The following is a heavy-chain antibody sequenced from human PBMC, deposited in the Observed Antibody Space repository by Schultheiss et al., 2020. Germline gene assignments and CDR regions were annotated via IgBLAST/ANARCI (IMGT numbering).Heavy chain of an antibody. CDR2: IYYSGST. V-gene: IGHV4-39*01. Sequence: SETLSLTCTVSGASVNSNSFYWGWIRQPPGKGLEWIGYIYYSGSTYYNPSLKSRVTISVDTSKNQFSLKLSSVTAADTAVYYCARLHSLPVYSSSWYPNWFDPWGQGTLVTVSS. J-gene: IGHJ5*02. CDR1: GASVNSNSFY. D-gene: IGHD6-13*01. CDR3: ARLHSLPVYSSSWYPNWFDP.